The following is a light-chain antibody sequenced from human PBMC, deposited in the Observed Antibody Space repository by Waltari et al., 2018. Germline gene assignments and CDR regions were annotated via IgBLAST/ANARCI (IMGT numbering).Light chain of an antibody. CDR3: VQGTHWPWT. CDR1: QALVHSDGNTY. J-gene: IGKJ1*01. V-gene: IGKV2-30*02. CDR2: KTY. Sequence: VVLTQSPLSLSVTLGQPASISCRSGQALVHSDGNTYLNWFHQRPGQSPRRLIYKTYNRDSGVPDRFSGSGSGADFTLEISRVEADDGGVYFCVQGTHWPWTFGQGTKVEIK.